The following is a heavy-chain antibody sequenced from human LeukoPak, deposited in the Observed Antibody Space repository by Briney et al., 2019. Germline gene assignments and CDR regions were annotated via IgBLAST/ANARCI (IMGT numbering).Heavy chain of an antibody. CDR2: ISGNNDNP. J-gene: IGHJ4*02. CDR1: GYTFSNFG. CDR3: ARDGTSTDDY. V-gene: IGHV1-18*01. D-gene: IGHD2-2*01. Sequence: GASVKVSCKASGYTFSNFGINWVRQAPGQGLEWIAWISGNNDNPNYGQKFQGRFTVTTDSSTSTAYMELRNLRSDDTAAYYCARDGTSTDDYWGQGTLVTVSS.